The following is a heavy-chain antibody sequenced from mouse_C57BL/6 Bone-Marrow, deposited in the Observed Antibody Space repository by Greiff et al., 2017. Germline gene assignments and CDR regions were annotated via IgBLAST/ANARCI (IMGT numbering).Heavy chain of an antibody. J-gene: IGHJ2*01. CDR2: IDPENGDT. V-gene: IGHV14-4*01. Sequence: VQLQQPGTELVKPGASVKLSCKASGYTFTSYWMHWVKQRPGQGLEWIGWIDPENGDTEYASKFQGKATITADTSSNTAYLQLSSLTSEDTAVYYCTTTVVYFDYWGQGTTLTVSS. D-gene: IGHD1-1*01. CDR1: GYTFTSYW. CDR3: TTTVVYFDY.